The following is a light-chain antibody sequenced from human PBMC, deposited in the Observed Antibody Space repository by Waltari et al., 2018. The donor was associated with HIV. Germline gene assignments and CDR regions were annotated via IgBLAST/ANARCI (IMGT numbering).Light chain of an antibody. J-gene: IGLJ2*01. CDR2: DVD. CDR3: CSKSTIYFGVL. Sequence: QSALTQPASVSGPPGQSIPISCTGTSADIGGSNLVSWYQHHPGKAPRLIIFDVDKRPSGISDRFSGSKSGYTASLTISGLRTEDEADYFCCSKSTIYFGVLFGGGTTLTVL. CDR1: SADIGGSNL. V-gene: IGLV2-23*02.